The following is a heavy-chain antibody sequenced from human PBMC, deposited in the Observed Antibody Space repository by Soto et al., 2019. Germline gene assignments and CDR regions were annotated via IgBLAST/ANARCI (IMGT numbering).Heavy chain of an antibody. D-gene: IGHD2-8*01. CDR1: GFTFSNAW. CDR3: TTGTQRIVLIKTGSVMDV. V-gene: IGHV3-15*07. CDR2: IKSKTDGGTT. J-gene: IGHJ6*02. Sequence: GGSLRLSCAASGFTFSNAWMNWVRQAPGKGLEWVGRIKSKTDGGTTDYAAPVKGRFTISRDDSKNTLYLQMNSLKTEDTAVYYCTTGTQRIVLIKTGSVMDVWGQGTTVTVSS.